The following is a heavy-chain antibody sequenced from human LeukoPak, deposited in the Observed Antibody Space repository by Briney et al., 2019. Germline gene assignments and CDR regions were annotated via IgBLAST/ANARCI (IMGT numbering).Heavy chain of an antibody. CDR1: GFTFSSYD. CDR3: ARDSSSWEEPTKTSYYYYMDV. J-gene: IGHJ6*03. V-gene: IGHV3-13*01. D-gene: IGHD6-13*01. CDR2: IGTAGDT. Sequence: GGSLRLSCAASGFTFSSYDMHWVRQATGKGLEWVSAIGTAGDTYYPGSVKGRFTISRENAKNSLYLQMNSLRAGDKAVYYCARDSSSWEEPTKTSYYYYMDVWGKGTTVTVSS.